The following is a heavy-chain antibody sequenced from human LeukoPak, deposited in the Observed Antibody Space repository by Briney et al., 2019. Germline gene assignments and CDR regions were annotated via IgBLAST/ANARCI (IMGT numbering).Heavy chain of an antibody. CDR1: GFTFSDYF. CDR2: IRGSSRHI. Sequence: GGSLRLSCAASGFTFSDYFMNWVRQAPGKGLEYVSSIRGSSRHIYYADSVKGRFTISRDNIKSSLYLQMNSLRVEDMAVYYCARGYCGGDCYGDWGQGTLVTVSS. V-gene: IGHV3-21*01. D-gene: IGHD2-21*02. J-gene: IGHJ1*01. CDR3: ARGYCGGDCYGD.